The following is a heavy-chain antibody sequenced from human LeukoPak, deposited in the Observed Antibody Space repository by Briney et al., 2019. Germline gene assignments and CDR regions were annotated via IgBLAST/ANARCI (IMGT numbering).Heavy chain of an antibody. D-gene: IGHD3-10*01. CDR2: IYYSGST. Sequence: PSETLSLTCTVSGGSISSYYWSWIRQHPGKGLEWIGYIYYSGSTYYNPSLKSRVTISVDTSKNQFSLKLSSVTAADTAVYYCARDGGYGSGSYYFESWGQGTLVTVSS. CDR3: ARDGGYGSGSYYFES. V-gene: IGHV4-59*06. CDR1: GGSISSYY. J-gene: IGHJ4*02.